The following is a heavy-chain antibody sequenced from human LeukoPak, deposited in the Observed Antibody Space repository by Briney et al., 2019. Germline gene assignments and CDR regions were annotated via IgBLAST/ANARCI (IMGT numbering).Heavy chain of an antibody. V-gene: IGHV3-74*03. D-gene: IGHD2-21*01. CDR2: ISGDGTIK. CDR1: GFPFSSYW. J-gene: IGHJ4*02. CDR3: SRSQFDC. Sequence: GGSLRLSCEPSGFPFSSYWMLWVRQAPGKGLVWVSRISGDGTIKTYADFVRGRFTISRDNTKNILYLQMNSLRVEDTAIYFCSRSQFDCWGQGVLVTVSS.